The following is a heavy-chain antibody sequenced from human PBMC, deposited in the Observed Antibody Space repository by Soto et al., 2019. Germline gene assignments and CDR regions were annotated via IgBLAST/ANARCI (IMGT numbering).Heavy chain of an antibody. CDR1: GGTFSSYA. Sequence: SVKVSCQASGGTFSSYAISWVRQAPGQGLEWMGGIIPIFGTANYAQKFQGRVTITADESTSTAYMELSSLRSEDTAVYYCAEEKVETAIVYYYYGMDVWGRGTTDTV. V-gene: IGHV1-69*01. J-gene: IGHJ6*02. CDR2: IIPIFGTA. D-gene: IGHD5-18*01. CDR3: AEEKVETAIVYYYYGMDV.